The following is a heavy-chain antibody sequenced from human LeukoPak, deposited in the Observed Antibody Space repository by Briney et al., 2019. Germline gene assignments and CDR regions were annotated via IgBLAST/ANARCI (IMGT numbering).Heavy chain of an antibody. D-gene: IGHD5-18*01. Sequence: PGGSLRLSCAVSGFTFSDRYMSWMRQAPGKGLEWVSYIGTSGSKIYYVDPVKGRFTVSRDNAKNSVYLQMNSLRAEDTAVYCCARLHDSSLDFWGQGALVTVSS. CDR1: GFTFSDRY. V-gene: IGHV3-11*01. CDR3: ARLHDSSLDF. J-gene: IGHJ4*02. CDR2: IGTSGSKI.